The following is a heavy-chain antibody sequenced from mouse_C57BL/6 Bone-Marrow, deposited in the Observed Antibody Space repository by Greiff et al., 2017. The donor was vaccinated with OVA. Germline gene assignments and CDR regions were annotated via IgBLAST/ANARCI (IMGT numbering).Heavy chain of an antibody. V-gene: IGHV1-81*01. CDR3: ARGWYPYYYAMDY. CDR2: IYPRSGNT. Sequence: QVQLKESGAELARPGASVKLSCKASGYTFTSYGISWVKQRTGQGLEWIGEIYPRSGNTYYNEKFKGKATLTADKSSSTAYMELRSLPSEDSAVYFCARGWYPYYYAMDYWGQGTSVTVSS. CDR1: GYTFTSYG. J-gene: IGHJ4*01. D-gene: IGHD1-1*02.